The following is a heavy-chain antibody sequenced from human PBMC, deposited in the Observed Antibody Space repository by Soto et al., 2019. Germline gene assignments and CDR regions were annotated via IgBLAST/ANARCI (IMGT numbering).Heavy chain of an antibody. CDR3: VHAYMVTTLQY. V-gene: IGHV2-5*02. CDR1: GFSLSSLGLG. J-gene: IGHJ4*02. D-gene: IGHD4-17*01. CDR2: IYWDDNK. Sequence: QITLKESGPTLVKPTQTLTLTCTFSGFSLSSLGLGVGWIRQPPGKALEWLALIYWDDNKHSSPSLKSRLSITQDTSKHQVVLTMTNMDPVDTGTYCWVHAYMVTTLQYWGQGALVTVSS.